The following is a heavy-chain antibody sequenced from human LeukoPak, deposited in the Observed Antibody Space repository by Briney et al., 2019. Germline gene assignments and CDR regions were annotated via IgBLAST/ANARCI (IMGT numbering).Heavy chain of an antibody. V-gene: IGHV1-2*02. CDR2: INPNSGGT. D-gene: IGHD3-22*01. CDR3: ARDRGKYYYDSSVASNWFDP. Sequence: GASVKVSCKASGYTFTGYYMHWVRQAPGQGLEWMGWINPNSGGTNYAQKFQGRVTMTRDTSISTAYMELSRLRSDDTAVYYCARDRGKYYYDSSVASNWFDPWGQGTLVTVSS. CDR1: GYTFTGYY. J-gene: IGHJ5*02.